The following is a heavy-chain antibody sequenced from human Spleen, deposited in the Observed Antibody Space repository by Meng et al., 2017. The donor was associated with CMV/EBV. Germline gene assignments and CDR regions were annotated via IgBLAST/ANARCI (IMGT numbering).Heavy chain of an antibody. CDR1: GYTFNSYG. Sequence: ASVKVSCKASGYTFNSYGISWVRQAPGQGLEWMGWISAYNGDTNYAQKFEGRVTMTTDTSTNTVYMELSSLRSEDTAVYYCARGSITMVRGIGYWGQGTLVTVSS. CDR2: ISAYNGDT. J-gene: IGHJ4*02. V-gene: IGHV1-18*01. CDR3: ARGSITMVRGIGY. D-gene: IGHD3-10*01.